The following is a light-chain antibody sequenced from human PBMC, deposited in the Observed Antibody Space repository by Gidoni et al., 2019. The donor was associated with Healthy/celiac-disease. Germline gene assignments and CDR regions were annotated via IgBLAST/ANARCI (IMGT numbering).Light chain of an antibody. CDR3: QQYGSSSWT. CDR2: GAS. Sequence: IVLTQSPGTLSLSPGESATLPFRASQSVSSSYLAWYQQKPGQAPRLLIYGASSRATGIPDRFSGSGSGTDFTLTISRLEPEDFAVYYCQQYGSSSWTFGQGTKVEIK. J-gene: IGKJ1*01. V-gene: IGKV3-20*01. CDR1: QSVSSSY.